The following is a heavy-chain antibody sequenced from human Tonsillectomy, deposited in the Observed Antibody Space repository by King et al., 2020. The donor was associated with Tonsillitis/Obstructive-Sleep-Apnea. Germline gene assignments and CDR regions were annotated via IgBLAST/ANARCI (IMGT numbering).Heavy chain of an antibody. V-gene: IGHV4-59*01. J-gene: IGHJ6*03. D-gene: IGHD2/OR15-2a*01. CDR3: ARRDFDYYMDV. CDR2: IYYSGST. CDR1: GGSISGYS. Sequence: VPLQESGPGLVKPSETLSLTCTVSGGSISGYSWSWIRQPPGKGLENIGYIYYSGSTNYNPSLKSRVTISADTSKNQFSLKLSSVTAADTAVYYCARRDFDYYMDVWGKGTTVTVSS.